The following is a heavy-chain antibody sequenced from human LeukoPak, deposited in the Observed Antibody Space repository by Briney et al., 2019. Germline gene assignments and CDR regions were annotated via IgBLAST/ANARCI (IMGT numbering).Heavy chain of an antibody. D-gene: IGHD6-6*01. J-gene: IGHJ4*02. CDR1: GGTFSSYA. Sequence: GASVKVSCKASGGTFSSYAISWVRQAPGQGLEWMGGIIPIFGTANYAQKFQGRVTITADESTSTAYMELSSLRSGDTAVYYCARSDNYRYSSSAFDYWGQGTLVTVSS. CDR2: IIPIFGTA. V-gene: IGHV1-69*13. CDR3: ARSDNYRYSSSAFDY.